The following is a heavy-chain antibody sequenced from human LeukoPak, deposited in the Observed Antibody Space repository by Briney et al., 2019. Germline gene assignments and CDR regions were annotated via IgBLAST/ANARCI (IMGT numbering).Heavy chain of an antibody. V-gene: IGHV3-48*03. J-gene: IGHJ4*02. CDR1: GFTFSSYE. CDR3: ARARSYYYDSSGYYSGGYYFDY. Sequence: GGSLRLSCAASGFTFSSYEMNWVRQAPGKGLEWVSYISSSGSTIYYADSVKGRFTISRDNAKNSLYLQMNSLRAEDTAVYYCARARSYYYDSSGYYSGGYYFDYWGQGTLVTVSS. D-gene: IGHD3-22*01. CDR2: ISSSGSTI.